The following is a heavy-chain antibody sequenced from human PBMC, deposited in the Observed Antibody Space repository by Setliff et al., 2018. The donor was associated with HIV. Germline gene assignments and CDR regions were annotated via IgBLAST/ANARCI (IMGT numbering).Heavy chain of an antibody. CDR2: IYTTGST. CDR3: ARVLWFGDDNWFDP. J-gene: IGHJ5*02. CDR1: GGSISSGSYY. V-gene: IGHV4-61*02. Sequence: PSETLSLTCTVSGGSISSGSYYWSWIRQPAGKGLEWIGRIYTTGSTNYNPSLKSRVTISVDTSKNQFSLKLSSVTAADTAVYYCARVLWFGDDNWFDPWGQGTLVTVSS. D-gene: IGHD3-10*01.